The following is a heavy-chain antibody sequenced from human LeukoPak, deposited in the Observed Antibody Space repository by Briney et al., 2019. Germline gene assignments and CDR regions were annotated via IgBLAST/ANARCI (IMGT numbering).Heavy chain of an antibody. Sequence: ASVKVSCKASGYTFTAYYMHWVRQAPGQGLEWMGRINPNSGGTNYAQKFQGRVTMTGDTSISTAYMELSRLRSDDTAVYYCASNEGIAAPFDYWGQGTLVTVSS. J-gene: IGHJ4*02. D-gene: IGHD6-13*01. V-gene: IGHV1-2*06. CDR3: ASNEGIAAPFDY. CDR2: INPNSGGT. CDR1: GYTFTAYY.